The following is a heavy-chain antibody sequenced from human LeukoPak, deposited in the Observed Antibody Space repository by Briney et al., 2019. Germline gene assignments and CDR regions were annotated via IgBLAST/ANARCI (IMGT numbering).Heavy chain of an antibody. CDR1: GFTFSSYE. CDR2: ISSSGSTI. Sequence: GSLRLSCAASGFTFSSYEMNWVRQAPRKGLEWVSYISSSGSTIYYAASVKGRFTISRDNAKNSLYLQMNSLRAEDTAVYYCARDYHAFDIWGQGTMVTVSS. CDR3: ARDYHAFDI. V-gene: IGHV3-48*03. J-gene: IGHJ3*02. D-gene: IGHD3-16*02.